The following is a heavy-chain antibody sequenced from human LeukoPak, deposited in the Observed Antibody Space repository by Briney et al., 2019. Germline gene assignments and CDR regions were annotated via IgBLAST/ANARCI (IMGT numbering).Heavy chain of an antibody. CDR2: INSDGSST. Sequence: PGGSLRLSCAASGFTFSSYWMHWVRQAPGKGLVWVSRINSDGSSTSYADSGKGRFSISRDNAKNTLYLQMNSLRAEDTAVYYCARAGYSSGCYYYWGQGTLVTVSS. CDR3: ARAGYSSGCYYY. J-gene: IGHJ4*02. D-gene: IGHD6-19*01. V-gene: IGHV3-74*01. CDR1: GFTFSSYW.